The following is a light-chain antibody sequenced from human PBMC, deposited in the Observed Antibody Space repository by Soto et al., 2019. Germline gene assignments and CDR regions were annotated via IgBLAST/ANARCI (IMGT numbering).Light chain of an antibody. CDR2: DVS. CDR1: SSDIGTYNY. V-gene: IGLV2-14*03. CDR3: TSYTSSRPVV. J-gene: IGLJ2*01. Sequence: QSALAQPASVSGSPGQSITISCTGTSSDIGTYNYVSWYQQHAGKVPKLRIYDVSNRPSGVSDRFSGSKSGNTASLTISGLQAEDEADYYCTSYTSSRPVVFGGGTKLTVL.